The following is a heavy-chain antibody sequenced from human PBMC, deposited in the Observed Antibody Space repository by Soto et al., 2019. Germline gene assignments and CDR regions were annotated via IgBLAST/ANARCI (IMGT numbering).Heavy chain of an antibody. V-gene: IGHV3-15*01. Sequence: EVQLVESGGGLVKPGGSLRLSCAASGFTFSNAWMSWVRQAPGKGLEWVGRIKSKTDGGTTDYAAPVKGRFTISRDESKNTLYLQMNSLKTEDTAVYYCTTGVITGITNYYYYMDVWGKGTTVTVSS. CDR1: GFTFSNAW. CDR2: IKSKTDGGTT. D-gene: IGHD1-20*01. CDR3: TTGVITGITNYYYYMDV. J-gene: IGHJ6*03.